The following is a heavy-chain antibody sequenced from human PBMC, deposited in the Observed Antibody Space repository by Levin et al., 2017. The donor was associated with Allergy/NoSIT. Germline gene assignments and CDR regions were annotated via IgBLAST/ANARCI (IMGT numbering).Heavy chain of an antibody. Sequence: GESLKISCVASGFTFSDHDIHWVRQAPGKGLEWVSGAGTMGDTYYADSVRGRFTISRENDHSSVYLQMNRLRDDDTAVYYCARGRTYKSRGNGDYWGPGILVVGSS. J-gene: IGHJ4*02. D-gene: IGHD2-8*01. CDR3: ARGRTYKSRGNGDY. CDR1: GFTFSDHD. CDR2: AGTMGDT. V-gene: IGHV3-13*01.